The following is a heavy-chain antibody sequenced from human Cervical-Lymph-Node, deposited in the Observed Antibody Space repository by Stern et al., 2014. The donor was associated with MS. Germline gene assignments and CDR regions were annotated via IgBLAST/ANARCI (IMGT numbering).Heavy chain of an antibody. V-gene: IGHV4-59*01. D-gene: IGHD1-1*01. CDR3: ARGTGWFDP. Sequence: QVQLQESGPGLVKPSASLSLTCTVSGGSISRYYWSWIRQPPGKGLEWIGYIYYSGRTNYNPALKSRVTISVATSKNQCSLKLSSVTAADTAVYYCARGTGWFDPWGQGTLVTVSS. J-gene: IGHJ5*02. CDR1: GGSISRYY. CDR2: IYYSGRT.